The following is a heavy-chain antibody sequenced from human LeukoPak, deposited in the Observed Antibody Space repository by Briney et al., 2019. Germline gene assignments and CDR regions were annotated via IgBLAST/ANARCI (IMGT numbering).Heavy chain of an antibody. CDR3: AKASYYYGSGSYDGPDY. D-gene: IGHD3-10*01. J-gene: IGHJ4*02. Sequence: GGSLRLSCAASGFTFSSYGMHWVRQAPGKGLEWVAVILYDGSNKYYADSVKGRFTISRDNSKNTLYLQMNSLRAEDTAVYYCAKASYYYGSGSYDGPDYWGQGTLVTVSS. CDR2: ILYDGSNK. V-gene: IGHV3-30*18. CDR1: GFTFSSYG.